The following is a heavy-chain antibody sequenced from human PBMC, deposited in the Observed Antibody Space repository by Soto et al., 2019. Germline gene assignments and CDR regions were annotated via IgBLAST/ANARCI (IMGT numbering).Heavy chain of an antibody. CDR1: GYTFTSYY. Sequence: ASVKVSCKASGYTFTSYYVHWVRQAPGQGLEWMGWINPNTGGTNYAQKFQGWVTMTRDTSISTAYMELSRLRSDDTAMYYCARSEAVLRHQNDYYYYGMAVWGQGTTVTVSS. CDR2: INPNTGGT. D-gene: IGHD4-17*01. CDR3: ARSEAVLRHQNDYYYYGMAV. V-gene: IGHV1-2*04. J-gene: IGHJ6*02.